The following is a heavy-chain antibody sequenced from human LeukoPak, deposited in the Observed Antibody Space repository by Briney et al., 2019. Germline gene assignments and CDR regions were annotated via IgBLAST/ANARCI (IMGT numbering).Heavy chain of an antibody. V-gene: IGHV3-23*01. Sequence: GGSLRLSCAASGFTFSSYVMTWVRQAPGKGLEWVSAISGSGGSTYYADSVKGRFTISRDNSKNTLYLQMNSLRAEDTAVYYCAKEVASGWYNWFDPWGQGTLVIVSS. D-gene: IGHD6-19*01. CDR2: ISGSGGST. CDR3: AKEVASGWYNWFDP. J-gene: IGHJ5*02. CDR1: GFTFSSYV.